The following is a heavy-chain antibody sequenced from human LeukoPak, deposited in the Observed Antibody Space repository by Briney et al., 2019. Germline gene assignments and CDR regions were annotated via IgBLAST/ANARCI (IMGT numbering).Heavy chain of an antibody. V-gene: IGHV6-1*01. J-gene: IGHJ2*01. CDR1: GDSVSNNNAA. Sequence: SQTLSLTCAISGDSVSNNNAAWYWIRKSPPRGHELLGRTYYRSKWYNDYALSVKSRITINPDTSKNQFSLKLNSVTPADTAVYYCARIRVSNWYFDLWGRGTLVTVSS. CDR2: TYYRSKWYN. CDR3: ARIRVSNWYFDL.